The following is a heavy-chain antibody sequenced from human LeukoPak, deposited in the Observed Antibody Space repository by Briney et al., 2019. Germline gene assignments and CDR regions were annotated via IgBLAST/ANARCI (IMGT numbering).Heavy chain of an antibody. J-gene: IGHJ3*01. D-gene: IGHD5-18*01. CDR2: ISWNSGSI. CDR1: GFTFDDYA. CDR3: VRETA. V-gene: IGHV3-9*01. Sequence: PGRSLRLSCAASGFTFDDYAMHWVRQAPGKGLEWVSGISWNSGSIGYADSVKGRFTISRDNAKNSLYLQMNSLRAEDTALYYCVRETAWGQGTMVTVSS.